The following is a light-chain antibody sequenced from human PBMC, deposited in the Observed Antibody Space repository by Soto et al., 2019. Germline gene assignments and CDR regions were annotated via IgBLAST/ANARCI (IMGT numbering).Light chain of an antibody. V-gene: IGKV1D-16*01. Sequence: DVQMTQSPSSLSASVGDTVTITCRASQSISTWLAWYQQKPNKAPKSLISGASNLQSGVPSRFSGSGSGTDFTLTISSLQPEDFAAYYCQQFYNFPLTLGGGTKVDIK. CDR2: GAS. CDR1: QSISTW. CDR3: QQFYNFPLT. J-gene: IGKJ4*01.